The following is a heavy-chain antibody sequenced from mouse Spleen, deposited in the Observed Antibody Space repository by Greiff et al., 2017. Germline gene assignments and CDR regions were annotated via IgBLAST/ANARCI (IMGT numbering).Heavy chain of an antibody. CDR3: ARDGLRDFDY. J-gene: IGHJ2*01. V-gene: IGHV1-66*01. D-gene: IGHD2-3*01. Sequence: QVQLKQSGPELVKPGASVKISCKASGYSFTSYYIHWVKQRPGQGLEWIGWIYPGSGNTKYNEKFKGKATLTADTSSSTAYMQLSSLTSEDSAVYYCARDGLRDFDYWGQGTTLTVSS. CDR2: IYPGSGNT. CDR1: GYSFTSYY.